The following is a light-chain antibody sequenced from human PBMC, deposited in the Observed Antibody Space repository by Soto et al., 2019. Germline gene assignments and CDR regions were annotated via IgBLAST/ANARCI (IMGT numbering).Light chain of an antibody. J-gene: IGKJ3*01. V-gene: IGKV3-20*01. Sequence: EIVLTQSPGTLSPSLGERATLSCRASQSVSNNYLAWYQQKPGQAPRLLIYGASNRATGIPDRFSGSGSGTDFTLTISRLEPEDFAVYYCQQYGSSPFTFGPGTKVDIK. CDR2: GAS. CDR1: QSVSNNY. CDR3: QQYGSSPFT.